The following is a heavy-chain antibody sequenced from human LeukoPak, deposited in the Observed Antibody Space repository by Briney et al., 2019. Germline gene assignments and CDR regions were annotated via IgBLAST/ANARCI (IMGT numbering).Heavy chain of an antibody. V-gene: IGHV1-69*04. D-gene: IGHD3-16*01. CDR3: ARVEGGGGSLDL. CDR2: IIPLLPTT. Sequence: ASVKVSCKASGGRSTSNAITWVRQAPGQGLEGMGRIIPLLPTTIYAQKFRDRVTITADRSTGTAYMELSSLRSDDTAVYYCARVEGGGGSLDLWGQGTMVTVSS. J-gene: IGHJ3*01. CDR1: GGRSTSNA.